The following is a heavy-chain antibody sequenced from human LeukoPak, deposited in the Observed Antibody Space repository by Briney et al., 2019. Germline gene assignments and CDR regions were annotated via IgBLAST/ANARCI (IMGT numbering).Heavy chain of an antibody. J-gene: IGHJ4*02. CDR1: GGSISSGGYY. V-gene: IGHV4-31*03. D-gene: IGHD3-22*01. CDR2: IYYSGST. Sequence: SQTLSLTCTVSGGSISSGGYYWSWIPQHPGKGLEWIGYIYYSGSTYYNPSLKSRVTISVDTSKNQFSLKLSSVPAADTAVYYCARAQSYDSSGNFDYWGQGTLVTVSS. CDR3: ARAQSYDSSGNFDY.